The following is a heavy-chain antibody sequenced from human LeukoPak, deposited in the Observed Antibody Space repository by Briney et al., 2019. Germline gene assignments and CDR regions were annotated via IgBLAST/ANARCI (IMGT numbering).Heavy chain of an antibody. CDR2: IYYSGST. Sequence: PSETLSLTCTVSGGSLSSSSYYWGWIRPPPGKGLEWVGSIYYSGSTYYNPSLKSRVTISVDTSKNQFSLKLSSVTAADTAVYYCARVRGTGWNWFDPWGQGTLVTVSS. D-gene: IGHD7-27*01. V-gene: IGHV4-39*01. J-gene: IGHJ5*02. CDR3: ARVRGTGWNWFDP. CDR1: GGSLSSSSYY.